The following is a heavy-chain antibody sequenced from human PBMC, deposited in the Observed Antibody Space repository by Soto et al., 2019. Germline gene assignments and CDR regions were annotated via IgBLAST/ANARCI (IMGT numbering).Heavy chain of an antibody. CDR3: ARESKGSSGWYGEYYYYGMDV. Sequence: ASVKVSCKASGGTFSSYAISWVRQAPGQGLEWMGGIIPIFGTANYAQKFQGRVQITADESTGTADMELSSLGSEDTAVYYCARESKGSSGWYGEYYYYGMDVWGQGTTVTVSS. D-gene: IGHD6-19*01. CDR2: IIPIFGTA. J-gene: IGHJ6*02. CDR1: GGTFSSYA. V-gene: IGHV1-69*13.